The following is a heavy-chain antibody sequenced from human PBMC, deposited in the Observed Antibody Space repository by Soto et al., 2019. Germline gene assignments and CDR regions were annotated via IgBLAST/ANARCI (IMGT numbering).Heavy chain of an antibody. J-gene: IGHJ4*02. D-gene: IGHD4-17*01. CDR2: ISYDGSNK. V-gene: IGHV3-30*18. CDR3: AKDQDDYGDQTFDY. CDR1: GFTFSSYG. Sequence: TGGSLRLSCAASGFTFSSYGMHWVRQAPGKGLEWVAVISYDGSNKYYADSVKGRFTISRDNSKNTLYLQMNSLRAEDTAVYYCAKDQDDYGDQTFDYWGQGTLVTVSS.